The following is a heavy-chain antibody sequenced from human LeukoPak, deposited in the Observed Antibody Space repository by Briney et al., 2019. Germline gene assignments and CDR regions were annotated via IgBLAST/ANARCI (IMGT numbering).Heavy chain of an antibody. J-gene: IGHJ4*02. V-gene: IGHV4-4*02. D-gene: IGHD6-19*01. Sequence: PSETLSLPCAVSGGSISSDNWWIWVRQPPGKGLEWIGEIYHSGRANYNPSLKSRVNMSVDKSKNQFSLSLSSVTAADTAVYHCARGLYGSDSYWGQGNLLTVSS. CDR1: GGSISSDNW. CDR2: IYHSGRA. CDR3: ARGLYGSDSY.